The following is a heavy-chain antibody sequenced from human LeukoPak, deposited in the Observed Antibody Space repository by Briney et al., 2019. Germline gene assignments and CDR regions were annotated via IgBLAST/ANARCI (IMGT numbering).Heavy chain of an antibody. Sequence: PSQTLPLTCTVSGGSISSGSYYWSWIRQPAGKGLEWIGRIYTSGSTNYNPSLKSRVTISVDTSKNQFSLKLSSVTAADTAVYYCARDNGDHYFDYWGQGTLVTVSS. CDR3: ARDNGDHYFDY. D-gene: IGHD4-17*01. CDR1: GGSISSGSYY. J-gene: IGHJ4*02. V-gene: IGHV4-61*02. CDR2: IYTSGST.